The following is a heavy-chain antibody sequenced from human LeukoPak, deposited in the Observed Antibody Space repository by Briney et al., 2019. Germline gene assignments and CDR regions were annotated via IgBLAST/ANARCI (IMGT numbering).Heavy chain of an antibody. CDR1: GGSISSYY. J-gene: IGHJ5*02. CDR3: ARGLRTGRRWLQPRDNWFDP. CDR2: IYYSGST. V-gene: IGHV4-59*12. Sequence: SETLSLTCTVSGGSISSYYWSWIRQPPGKGLGWIGYIYYSGSTNYNPSLKSRVTISVDASKDQFSLKLSSVTAADTAGYYCARGLRTGRRWLQPRDNWFDPWGQGTLVTVSS. D-gene: IGHD5-24*01.